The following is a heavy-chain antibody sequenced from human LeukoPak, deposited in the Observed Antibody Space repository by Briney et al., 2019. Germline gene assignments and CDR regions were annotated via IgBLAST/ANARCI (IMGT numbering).Heavy chain of an antibody. CDR3: TRDYYYRMDV. V-gene: IGHV3-74*03. CDR2: IEGDGTGT. CDR1: GFTFSDNW. Sequence: PGGSLRLSCAASGFTFSDNWMHWVRQAPGKGLVWVSRIEGDGTGTAYADSVKGRFTISRDNAKNTLYLQMNSLRAEDTAVYYCTRDYYYRMDVWGKGTTVTVSS. J-gene: IGHJ6*04.